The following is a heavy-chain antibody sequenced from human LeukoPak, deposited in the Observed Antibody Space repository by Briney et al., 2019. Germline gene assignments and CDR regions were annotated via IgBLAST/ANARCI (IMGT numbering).Heavy chain of an antibody. CDR3: ARRRYGSNWDAFDI. CDR1: GGSISSYS. CDR2: IYYSGST. Sequence: SETLSLTCTVSGGSISSYSRSWIRQPPGEGLGWIGYIYYSGSTTYNPSLKSRVSISVDTSKNQFSLKLSSVTAADTAVYYCARRRYGSNWDAFDIWGQGTMVTVSS. J-gene: IGHJ3*02. D-gene: IGHD4-23*01. V-gene: IGHV4-59*08.